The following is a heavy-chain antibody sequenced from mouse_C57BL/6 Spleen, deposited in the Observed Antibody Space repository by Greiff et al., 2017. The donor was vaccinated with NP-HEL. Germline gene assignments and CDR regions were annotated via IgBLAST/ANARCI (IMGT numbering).Heavy chain of an antibody. CDR1: GYTFTEYT. V-gene: IGHV1-62-2*01. CDR3: ASYEGFAY. J-gene: IGHJ3*01. Sequence: QVQLQQSGAELVKPGASVKLSCKASGYTFTEYTIHWVKQRSGQGLEWIGWFYPGSGSTKYNEKFKGKATLTADKSSSTAYMQLNSLTSEDSAVYFCASYEGFAYWGQGTLVTVSA. CDR2: FYPGSGST.